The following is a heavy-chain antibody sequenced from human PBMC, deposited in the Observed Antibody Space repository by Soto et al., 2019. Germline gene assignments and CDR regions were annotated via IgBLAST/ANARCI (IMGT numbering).Heavy chain of an antibody. V-gene: IGHV4-31*03. D-gene: IGHD3-3*01. CDR3: AREVLDFWSGYLFDY. CDR1: GGSISSGGYY. Sequence: SETLSLTCTVSGGSISSGGYYWSWIRQHPGKGLEWIGYIYYSGSTYYNPSLKSRVTISVDTSKNQFSLKLSSVTAADTAVYYCAREVLDFWSGYLFDYWGQGTLVTVSS. J-gene: IGHJ4*02. CDR2: IYYSGST.